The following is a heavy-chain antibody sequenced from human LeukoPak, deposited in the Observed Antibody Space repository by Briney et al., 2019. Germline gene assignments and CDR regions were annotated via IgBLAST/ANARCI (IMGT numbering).Heavy chain of an antibody. V-gene: IGHV1-8*01. CDR3: ARLSGEAYYYCYMDV. Sequence: ASVKVSCKASGYTFTSYDINWVRQATGQGLEWMGWMNPNSGNTGYAQKFQGRVTMTRNTSISTAYMELSSLRSEDTAVYYCARLSGEAYYYCYMDVWGKGTTVTVSS. CDR2: MNPNSGNT. D-gene: IGHD1-26*01. CDR1: GYTFTSYD. J-gene: IGHJ6*03.